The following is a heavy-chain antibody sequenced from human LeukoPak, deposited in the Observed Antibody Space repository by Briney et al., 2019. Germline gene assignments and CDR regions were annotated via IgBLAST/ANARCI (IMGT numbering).Heavy chain of an antibody. J-gene: IGHJ5*02. Sequence: SETLSLTCAVSGGSISSSSYYWGWIRQPPGKGLEWIGSIYYSGSTNYNPSLKSRVTISVDTSKNQFSLKLSSVTAADTAVYYCARGGAKWLRLGWFDPWGQGTLVTVSS. CDR1: GGSISSSSYY. D-gene: IGHD5-12*01. CDR2: IYYSGST. V-gene: IGHV4-39*07. CDR3: ARGGAKWLRLGWFDP.